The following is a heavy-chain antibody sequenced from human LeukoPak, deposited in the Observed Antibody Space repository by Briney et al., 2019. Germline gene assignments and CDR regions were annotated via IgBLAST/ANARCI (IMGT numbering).Heavy chain of an antibody. CDR1: GFTVNSNY. V-gene: IGHV3-66*01. J-gene: IGHJ4*02. Sequence: GGSLRLSCAASGFTVNSNYMSWVRQAPGKGLEGVSVIYSGGSTYYADSVKDRFTISRDNSTNTLCLQMNSLRAEDTAVYYCARDYGDYLAYFDYWGQGTLVTVSS. CDR2: IYSGGST. D-gene: IGHD4-17*01. CDR3: ARDYGDYLAYFDY.